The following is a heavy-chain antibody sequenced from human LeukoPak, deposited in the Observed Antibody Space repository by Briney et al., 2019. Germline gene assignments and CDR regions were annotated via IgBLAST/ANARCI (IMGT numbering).Heavy chain of an antibody. V-gene: IGHV4-59*01. J-gene: IGHJ6*03. D-gene: IGHD3-22*01. Sequence: PSETLSLTCTVSGGSISSYYWSWIRQPPGKGLQWIGYIHYSGSTNYNPSLKSRLTISVDTSKNQFSLKLTSVTAADTAVYYCARDTYYYDSSGGPHTVHYYYYMDVWGKGTTVTISS. CDR1: GGSISSYY. CDR2: IHYSGST. CDR3: ARDTYYYDSSGGPHTVHYYYYMDV.